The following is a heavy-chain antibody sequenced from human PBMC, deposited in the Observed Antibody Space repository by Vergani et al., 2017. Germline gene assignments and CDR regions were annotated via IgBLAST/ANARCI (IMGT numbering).Heavy chain of an antibody. Sequence: QVQLQESGPGLVKPSQTLSLTCTVSGGSISSGGYYWSWIRQHPGKGLEWIGYIYYSGSTYYNPSLKSRVTISVDTSKNPFSLKLSSVTAADTAVYYCARGDYDILTGSYNWFDPWGQGTLVTVSS. V-gene: IGHV4-31*03. J-gene: IGHJ5*02. D-gene: IGHD3-9*01. CDR3: ARGDYDILTGSYNWFDP. CDR2: IYYSGST. CDR1: GGSISSGGYY.